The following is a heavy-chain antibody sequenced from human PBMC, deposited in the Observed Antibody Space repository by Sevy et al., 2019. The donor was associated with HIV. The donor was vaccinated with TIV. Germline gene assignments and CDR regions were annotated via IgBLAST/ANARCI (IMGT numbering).Heavy chain of an antibody. CDR1: GFTFSSYA. CDR2: ISGSGGST. J-gene: IGHJ6*04. Sequence: GGSLRLSCAASGFTFSSYAMSWDRQAPGKRLEWVSAISGSGGSTYYADSVKGRFTISRDNSKNTLYLQMNSLRAEDTAVYYCAKDQDTAMVPDVWGKGTTVTVSS. D-gene: IGHD5-18*01. V-gene: IGHV3-23*01. CDR3: AKDQDTAMVPDV.